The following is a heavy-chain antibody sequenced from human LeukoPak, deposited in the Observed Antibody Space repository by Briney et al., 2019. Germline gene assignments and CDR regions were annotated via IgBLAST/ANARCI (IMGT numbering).Heavy chain of an antibody. J-gene: IGHJ3*02. V-gene: IGHV3-21*01. D-gene: IGHD3-16*01. CDR2: ISSSSSYI. CDR3: ARDRSMITFGGDSLNDAFDI. CDR1: GFNFRSYW. Sequence: PGGSLRLSCAVSGFNFRSYWMHWVRQAPGKGLEWVSSISSSSSYIYYADSVKGRFTISRDNAKNSLYLQMNSLRAEDTAVYYCARDRSMITFGGDSLNDAFDIWGQGTMVTVSS.